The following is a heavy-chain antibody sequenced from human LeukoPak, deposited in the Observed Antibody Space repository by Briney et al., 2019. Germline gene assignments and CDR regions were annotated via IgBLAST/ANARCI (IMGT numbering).Heavy chain of an antibody. CDR2: ISWNSATI. J-gene: IGHJ4*02. Sequence: GGSLRLSCAASGFTFDTYAMHWVRQGPGKGLEWVSRISWNSATINYADSVQGRSTFSRDNAKNLLYLQINRMRGEDTALYYCARDGSEFRTDETLPDHWGQGTLVSVSS. CDR1: GFTFDTYA. V-gene: IGHV3-9*01. D-gene: IGHD3-10*01. CDR3: ARDGSEFRTDETLPDH.